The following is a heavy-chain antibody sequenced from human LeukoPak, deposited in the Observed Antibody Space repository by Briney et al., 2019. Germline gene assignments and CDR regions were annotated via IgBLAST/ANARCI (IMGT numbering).Heavy chain of an antibody. CDR1: GGSVSSSNHH. CDR2: FFSTGRT. J-gene: IGHJ5*02. V-gene: IGHV4-39*01. D-gene: IGHD2-15*01. Sequence: SETLSLTCNVSGGSVSSSNHHWAWIRQSPGMGLEWVGTFFSTGRTSQNPDPSLKGRVTLSVDTSRNQFSLQLRSLTAADTAVYYCARHGLTVVGSSWFDPWGQGTLVTVSS. CDR3: ARHGLTVVGSSWFDP.